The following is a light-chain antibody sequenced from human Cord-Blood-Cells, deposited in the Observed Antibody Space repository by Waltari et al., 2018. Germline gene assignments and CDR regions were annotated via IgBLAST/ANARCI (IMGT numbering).Light chain of an antibody. J-gene: IGLJ3*02. CDR2: DVS. CDR3: SSYTSSSTLV. V-gene: IGLV2-14*01. CDR1: SSDVGGYNY. Sequence: QSALPQPASVSGSPGQSITISCTGTSSDVGGYNYVSWYQQHPGKAPKLKIYDVSKRPSGIPHRCSGSKSGNPASLTLSGLQAEDGAYYYGSSYTSSSTLVFGGGTKLTV.